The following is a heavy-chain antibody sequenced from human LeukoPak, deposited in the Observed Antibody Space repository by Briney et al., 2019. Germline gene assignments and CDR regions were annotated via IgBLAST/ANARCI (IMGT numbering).Heavy chain of an antibody. CDR3: AKDSSGWLSVPAAMRFDY. Sequence: QPGGSLRLSCAASGFAFNRHGMHWVRQAPGKGLEGGAVIWFDGSTEYYADSVKGRFTISRDNSKNAVYLQMNSLRDEDTAVYYCAKDSSGWLSVPAAMRFDYWGQGTLVTVSS. CDR1: GFAFNRHG. V-gene: IGHV3-33*06. CDR2: IWFDGSTE. D-gene: IGHD6-19*01. J-gene: IGHJ4*02.